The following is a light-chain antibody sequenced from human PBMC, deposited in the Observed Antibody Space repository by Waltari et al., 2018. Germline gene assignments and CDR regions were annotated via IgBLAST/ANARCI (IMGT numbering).Light chain of an antibody. CDR2: EVT. V-gene: IGLV2-11*01. CDR1: ISDCGNYNY. Sequence: QFALTQPRPVSGSPGQSVPIPCTATISDCGNYNYVSWYQQHPGKAPKLIIYEVTKRPSGVPDRLSGSKSGNTASLTISGLQAEDEADYYCCSYAGRYTFVFGTGTKVTVL. J-gene: IGLJ1*01. CDR3: CSYAGRYTFV.